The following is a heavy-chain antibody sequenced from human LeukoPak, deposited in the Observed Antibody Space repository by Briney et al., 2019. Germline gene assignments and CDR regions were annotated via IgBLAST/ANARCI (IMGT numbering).Heavy chain of an antibody. CDR1: GFTFSSYA. J-gene: IGHJ6*02. CDR2: IRSKAYGGTT. D-gene: IGHD3-3*01. Sequence: GGSLRLSCAASGFTFSSYAMSWVRQAPGKGLEWVGFIRSKAYGGTTEYAASVKGRFTISGDDSKSIAYLQMNSLKTEDTAVYYCTRDPIVVVPAARYDFWSGYYMDYYYYGMDVWGQGTTVTVSS. CDR3: TRDPIVVVPAARYDFWSGYYMDYYYYGMDV. V-gene: IGHV3-49*04.